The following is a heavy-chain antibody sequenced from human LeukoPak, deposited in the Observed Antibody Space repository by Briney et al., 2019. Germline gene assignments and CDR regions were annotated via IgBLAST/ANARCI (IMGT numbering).Heavy chain of an antibody. Sequence: GASVKVSCKASGGTFSSYAISWVRQAPGQGLEWMGGIIPIFGTANYAQKFQGRVTITTYESTSTAYMELSSLRSEDTAVYYCASKGRAAAFDYWGQGTLVTVSS. J-gene: IGHJ4*02. V-gene: IGHV1-69*05. CDR1: GGTFSSYA. CDR2: IIPIFGTA. CDR3: ASKGRAAAFDY. D-gene: IGHD6-13*01.